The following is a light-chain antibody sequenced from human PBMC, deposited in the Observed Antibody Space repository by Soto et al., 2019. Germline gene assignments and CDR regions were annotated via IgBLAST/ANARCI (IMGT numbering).Light chain of an antibody. J-gene: IGKJ3*01. CDR2: AAS. CDR1: QSISNY. CDR3: QQTYSMPPT. Sequence: DIPMTQSPSSLSASVGDRVTITCRASQSISNYLSWYRQKPGKAPELLIYAASSWQSGVPSRFSGSESGTEFTLTINSLQPEDFATYYCQQTYSMPPTFGPGNKVDIK. V-gene: IGKV1-39*01.